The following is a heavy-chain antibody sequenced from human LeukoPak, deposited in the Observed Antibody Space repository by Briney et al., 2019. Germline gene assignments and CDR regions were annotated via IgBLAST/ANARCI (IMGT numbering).Heavy chain of an antibody. CDR2: MNPNSGNT. J-gene: IGHJ5*02. D-gene: IGHD2-21*02. Sequence: ASVKVSCKASGYTFTSYDINWVRQATGQGLEWMGWMNPNSGNTGYAQKFQGRVTMTRNTSISTAYMELGSLRSEDTAVYYCARGPHRVVTAILGFDPWGQGTLVTVSS. V-gene: IGHV1-8*01. CDR3: ARGPHRVVTAILGFDP. CDR1: GYTFTSYD.